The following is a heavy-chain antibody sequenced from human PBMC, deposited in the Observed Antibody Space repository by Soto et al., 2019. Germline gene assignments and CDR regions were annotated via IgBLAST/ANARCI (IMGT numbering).Heavy chain of an antibody. D-gene: IGHD1-26*01. CDR3: ARDRSLDDDAFDI. V-gene: IGHV1-2*04. J-gene: IGHJ3*02. Sequence: GASVKPSCKASGYTFTGYYMHWVRQAPGQGLEWMGWINPNSGGTNYAQKFQGWVTMTRDTSISTAYMELSRLRSDDTAVYYCARDRSLDDDAFDIWGQGTMVTVSS. CDR2: INPNSGGT. CDR1: GYTFTGYY.